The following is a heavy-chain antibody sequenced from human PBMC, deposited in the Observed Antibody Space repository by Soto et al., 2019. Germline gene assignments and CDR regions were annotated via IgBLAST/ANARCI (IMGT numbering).Heavy chain of an antibody. Sequence: PGGSLRLSCAASGFTFSNAWMSWVRQTPGKGLEWVGRIKSKTDGGTTDYAAPVKGRFTISRDDSKNTLYLQMNSLKTEDTAVYYCTMSTADFWSAFDIWGQGTMVTVSS. V-gene: IGHV3-15*01. J-gene: IGHJ3*02. D-gene: IGHD3-3*01. CDR1: GFTFSNAW. CDR2: IKSKTDGGTT. CDR3: TMSTADFWSAFDI.